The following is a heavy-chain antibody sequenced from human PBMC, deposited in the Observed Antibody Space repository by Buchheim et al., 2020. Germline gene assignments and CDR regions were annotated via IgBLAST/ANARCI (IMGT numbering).Heavy chain of an antibody. Sequence: QITLRESGLTLVKPTQTLTLTCTFSGFSLSTSGVGMGWIRQPPGKALEWLAIIYWDGDKVYSPSLKSRLTITKDRSKDQVVLTMTNMDPVDTATYYCAHIREVRYSGYGYFDYWGQGTL. V-gene: IGHV2-5*02. CDR2: IYWDGDK. CDR3: AHIREVRYSGYGYFDY. J-gene: IGHJ4*02. D-gene: IGHD5-12*01. CDR1: GFSLSTSGVG.